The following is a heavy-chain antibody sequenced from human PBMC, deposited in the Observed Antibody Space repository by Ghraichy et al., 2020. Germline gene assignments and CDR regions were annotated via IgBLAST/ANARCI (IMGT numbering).Heavy chain of an antibody. CDR3: ASRGYYFDY. CDR1: GGSFSGYY. V-gene: IGHV4-34*01. J-gene: IGHJ4*02. CDR2: INHSGST. Sequence: TLSLTCAVYGGSFSGYYWSWIRQPPGKGLEWIGEINHSGSTNYNPSLKSRVTISVDTSKNQFSLKLSSVTAADTAVYYCASRGYYFDYWGQGTLVTVSS. D-gene: IGHD3-10*01.